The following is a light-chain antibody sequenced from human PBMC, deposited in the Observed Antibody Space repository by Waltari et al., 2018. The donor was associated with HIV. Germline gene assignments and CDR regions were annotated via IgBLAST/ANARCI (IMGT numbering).Light chain of an antibody. J-gene: IGKJ4*01. V-gene: IGKV4-1*01. CDR2: WAS. Sequence: DIVMTQSPDSLPVSLGARANLNCTSSRTILFSSDNRNYLAWYQQKPRQPPKLLISWASTRESGVPDRFSGSGSGTDFTLTITRLQAEDVAVYHCQQYFRIPPTFGGGTKVEIK. CDR3: QQYFRIPPT. CDR1: RTILFSSDNRNY.